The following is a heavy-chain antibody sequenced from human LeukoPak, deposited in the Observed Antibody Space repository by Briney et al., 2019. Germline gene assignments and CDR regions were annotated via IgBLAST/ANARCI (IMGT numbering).Heavy chain of an antibody. V-gene: IGHV4-4*02. CDR3: ARVPVVPAANFYWYFDL. Sequence: SGTLSLTRAVSGGSISSSNWWSWVRQPPGKGLEWIGEIYHSGSTNYNPSLKSRVTISVDKSKNQFSLKLSSVTAADTAVYYCARVPVVPAANFYWYFDLWGRGTLVTVSS. D-gene: IGHD2-2*01. J-gene: IGHJ2*01. CDR1: GGSISSSNW. CDR2: IYHSGST.